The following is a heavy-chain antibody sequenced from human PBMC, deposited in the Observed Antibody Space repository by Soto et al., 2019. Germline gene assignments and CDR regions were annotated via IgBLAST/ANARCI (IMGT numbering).Heavy chain of an antibody. CDR1: GFTVSSAF. CDR2: IYSGGNT. Sequence: GGSLRLSCAASGFTVSSAFMSWVRQAPGKGLEWVSIIYSGGNTYYADSVKGRFTISRDNSENKLSLQMNSLRVEDTAIYYCASASGYARFDYWGQGTLVTXXS. D-gene: IGHD5-12*01. J-gene: IGHJ4*02. V-gene: IGHV3-66*01. CDR3: ASASGYARFDY.